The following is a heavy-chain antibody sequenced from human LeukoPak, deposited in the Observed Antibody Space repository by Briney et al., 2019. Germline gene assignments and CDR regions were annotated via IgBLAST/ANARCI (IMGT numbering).Heavy chain of an antibody. CDR2: ISWNSGSI. J-gene: IGHJ4*02. CDR3: AKARRMLVSLYYFDY. V-gene: IGHV3-9*01. Sequence: GGSLRLSCAASGFTFDDYAMHWVRQAPGKGLEWVSGISWNSGSIGYADSVKGRFTISRDNAKNSLYLQMNSLRAEDTALYYCAKARRMLVSLYYFDYWGQGTLVTVSS. D-gene: IGHD3-9*01. CDR1: GFTFDDYA.